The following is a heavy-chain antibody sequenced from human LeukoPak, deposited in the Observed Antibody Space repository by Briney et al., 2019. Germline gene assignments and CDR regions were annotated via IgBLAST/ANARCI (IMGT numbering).Heavy chain of an antibody. CDR1: GFTFSSYS. J-gene: IGHJ4*03. D-gene: IGHD6-19*01. CDR2: ISSSSSYI. Sequence: GGSLRLSCAASGFTFSSYSMNWVRQAPGKGLEWVSSISSSSSYIYYADSVKGRFTISRDNAKNSLYLQMNSLRAEDTAVYYCARGPGIAVAGTGFDYWGQGTMVTVSS. CDR3: ARGPGIAVAGTGFDY. V-gene: IGHV3-21*01.